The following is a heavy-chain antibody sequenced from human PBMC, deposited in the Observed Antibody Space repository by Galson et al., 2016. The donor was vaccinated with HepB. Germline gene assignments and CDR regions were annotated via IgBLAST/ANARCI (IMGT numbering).Heavy chain of an antibody. V-gene: IGHV3-23*01. J-gene: IGHJ4*02. CDR1: GFSFSNYA. CDR2: ISGSGGTT. Sequence: SLRLSCAASGFSFSNYAMSWVRQAPGKGLEWVSTISGSGGTTYYADSVRRRFGISRVNLQNTLYLQMNSLRGEDTAVYYCARNWGVYFSAIRYGFDYWGQGTLVTVSS. CDR3: ARNWGVYFSAIRYGFDY. D-gene: IGHD7-27*01.